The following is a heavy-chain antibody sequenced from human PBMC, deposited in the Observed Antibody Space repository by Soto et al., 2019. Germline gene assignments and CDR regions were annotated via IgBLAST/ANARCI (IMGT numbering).Heavy chain of an antibody. CDR2: INAGNGNT. J-gene: IGHJ4*02. Sequence: ASVKVSCKASGYTFTSYAMHWVRQAPGQRLEWMGWINAGNGNTKYSQKFQGRVTITRDTSASTAYMELSSLRSEDTAVYYCARVGTLGCGYSYGYSIDYWGQGTMVTVYS. CDR1: GYTFTSYA. CDR3: ARVGTLGCGYSYGYSIDY. D-gene: IGHD5-18*01. V-gene: IGHV1-3*01.